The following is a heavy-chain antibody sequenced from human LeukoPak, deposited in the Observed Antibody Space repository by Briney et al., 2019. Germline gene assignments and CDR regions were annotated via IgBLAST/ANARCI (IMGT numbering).Heavy chain of an antibody. CDR1: GVTLNSVW. Sequence: GGSLRLSCAASGVTLNSVWMSWVRQAPGKGLEWVGRIKSKTDGGTTDYAAPVKGRFTVSRDDSKNTLYLQMNGLKIEDTAVYYCITDYGYLRFGGRGQGTWSPSLQ. CDR3: ITDYGYLRFGG. D-gene: IGHD3-16*01. V-gene: IGHV3-15*01. CDR2: IKSKTDGGTT. J-gene: IGHJ4*02.